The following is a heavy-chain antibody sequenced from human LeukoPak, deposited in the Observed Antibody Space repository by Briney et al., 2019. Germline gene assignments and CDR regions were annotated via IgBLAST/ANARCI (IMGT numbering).Heavy chain of an antibody. CDR3: AIGYSYGLPYLAY. J-gene: IGHJ4*02. CDR1: GYTLSKLY. Sequence: ASVKVSCKVSGYTLSKLYMNWVRQAPGKGLEWMGGFDPEDGETIYAQKFQGRVTMTEDTSTDTAYMELSSLRAEDTAVYYCAIGYSYGLPYLAYWGQGTLVTVSS. V-gene: IGHV1-24*01. D-gene: IGHD5-18*01. CDR2: FDPEDGET.